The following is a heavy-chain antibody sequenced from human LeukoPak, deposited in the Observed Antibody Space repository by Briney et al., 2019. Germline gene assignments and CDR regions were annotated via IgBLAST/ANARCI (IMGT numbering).Heavy chain of an antibody. V-gene: IGHV4-59*12. CDR3: AKSNGYGLVDI. D-gene: IGHD3-10*01. CDR2: IFYSGST. J-gene: IGHJ3*02. CDR1: GGSIGSYY. Sequence: SETLSLTCSVSGGSIGSYYWTWIRLPPGKGLEWIGNIFYSGSTYYSPSLKSRVTISLDTSRNQFSLKLNSVTAADTAVYYCAKSNGYGLVDIWGQGTIVTVSS.